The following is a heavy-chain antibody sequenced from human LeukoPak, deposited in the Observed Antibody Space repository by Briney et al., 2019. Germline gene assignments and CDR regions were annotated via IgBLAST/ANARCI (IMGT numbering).Heavy chain of an antibody. D-gene: IGHD6-19*01. CDR1: GFTFSSYA. V-gene: IGHV3-23*01. J-gene: IGHJ5*02. CDR2: ISGSGGST. Sequence: GGSLRLSCAASGFTFSSYAMSWVRQAPGKGLEWVSAISGSGGSTYYADSAKGRFTVSRDNSKNTLYLQMNSLRPDDTAVYYCAKDSGSGWYEAHFDPWGQGTLVTVSS. CDR3: AKDSGSGWYEAHFDP.